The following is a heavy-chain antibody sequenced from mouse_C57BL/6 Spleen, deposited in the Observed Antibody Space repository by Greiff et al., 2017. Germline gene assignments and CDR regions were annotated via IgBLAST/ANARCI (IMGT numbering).Heavy chain of an antibody. J-gene: IGHJ1*03. CDR3: ASTDGTEWDFDV. CDR1: GYAFSSSW. D-gene: IGHD1-1*01. CDR2: IYPGDGDT. V-gene: IGHV1-82*01. Sequence: VQLQQSGPELVKPGASVKISCKASGYAFSSSWMNWVKQRPGKGLEWIGRIYPGDGDTHYNGKFKGKATLTADKSSSTAYMQLSSLTSEDSAVYFCASTDGTEWDFDVWGTGTTVTVSS.